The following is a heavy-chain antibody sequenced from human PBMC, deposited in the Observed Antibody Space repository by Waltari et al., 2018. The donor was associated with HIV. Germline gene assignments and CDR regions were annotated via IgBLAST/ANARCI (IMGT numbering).Heavy chain of an antibody. Sequence: EVQLLESGGGLVQPGGSLRLSCAASGFTFSSYTMSWVRQAPGRGLEWVSAISDLGGSTYYADSVKGRFTISRDNSKNTLYLQMNSLRAEDTAVYYCAKRGLYSSTWYATYWGKGTLVTVSS. CDR1: GFTFSSYT. CDR3: AKRGLYSSTWYATY. D-gene: IGHD2-2*01. J-gene: IGHJ4*02. V-gene: IGHV3-23*01. CDR2: ISDLGGST.